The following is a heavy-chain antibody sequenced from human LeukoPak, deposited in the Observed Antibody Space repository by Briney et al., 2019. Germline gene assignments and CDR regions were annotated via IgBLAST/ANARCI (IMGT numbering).Heavy chain of an antibody. D-gene: IGHD3-3*01. CDR3: ARDLSGDY. Sequence: PGGSLRLSCAASGFTFDDYGMSWVRQAPGKGLEWVSSISSSSSYIYYADSVKGRFTISRDNAKNSLYLQMNSLRAEDTAVYYCARDLSGDYWGQGTLVTVSS. CDR1: GFTFDDYG. V-gene: IGHV3-21*01. J-gene: IGHJ4*02. CDR2: ISSSSSYI.